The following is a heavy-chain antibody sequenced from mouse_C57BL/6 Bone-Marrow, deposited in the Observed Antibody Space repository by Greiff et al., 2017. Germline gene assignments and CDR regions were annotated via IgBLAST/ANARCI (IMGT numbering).Heavy chain of an antibody. J-gene: IGHJ2*01. V-gene: IGHV14-4*01. CDR2: IDPENGDT. D-gene: IGHD1-1*01. CDR1: GFNINDDY. Sequence: EVQLQQSGAELVRPGASVKLSCTASGFNINDDYMHWVKQRPEQGLEWIGWIDPENGDTEYASKFQGKATITTDTSSNTAYLQLSSLTSEDTAVYYWTPGGGRRLFDYWGQGTAPTVAA. CDR3: TPGGGRRLFDY.